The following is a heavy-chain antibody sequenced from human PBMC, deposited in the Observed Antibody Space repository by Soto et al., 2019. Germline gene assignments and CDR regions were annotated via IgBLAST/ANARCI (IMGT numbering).Heavy chain of an antibody. CDR1: GFTFSSYC. Sequence: EVQLVESGGGLVQPGGSLRLSCAASGFTFSSYCMSLVRQAPGKGLEWVANIKQDGSEKYYVDSVKGRFTISRDNAKNALYLQMNSLRAEDTAVYYCARDGRIPQFDYWGQGTLVTVSS. CDR2: IKQDGSEK. D-gene: IGHD1-26*01. CDR3: ARDGRIPQFDY. J-gene: IGHJ4*02. V-gene: IGHV3-7*01.